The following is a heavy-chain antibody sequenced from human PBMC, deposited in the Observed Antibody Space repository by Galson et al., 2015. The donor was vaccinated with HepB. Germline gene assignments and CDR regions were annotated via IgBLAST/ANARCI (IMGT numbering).Heavy chain of an antibody. D-gene: IGHD6-19*01. CDR1: GFTFSSYA. V-gene: IGHV3-23*01. CDR2: ISGSGGST. Sequence: SLRLSCAASGFTFSSYAMSWVRQAPGKGLEWVSAISGSGGSTYYADSVKGRFTISRDNSKNTLYLQMNSLRAEDTALYYCAKDVHIAVAEGYLDYWGQGTLVTVSS. CDR3: AKDVHIAVAEGYLDY. J-gene: IGHJ4*02.